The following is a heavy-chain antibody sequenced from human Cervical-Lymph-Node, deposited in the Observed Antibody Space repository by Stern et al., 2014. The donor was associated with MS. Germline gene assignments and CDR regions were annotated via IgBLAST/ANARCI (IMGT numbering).Heavy chain of an antibody. CDR3: ARGHAMDV. Sequence: VQLVESGGGLVKPGGSLRLSCAASGFTFSTYSMNWVLQAPGKGLEWVSFIGKTGNDMFYADSVKGRFTISRDNAKESLYLQMDSLRVEDTAVYYCARGHAMDVWGQGTTVTVSS. CDR1: GFTFSTYS. J-gene: IGHJ6*02. CDR2: IGKTGNDM. V-gene: IGHV3-21*01.